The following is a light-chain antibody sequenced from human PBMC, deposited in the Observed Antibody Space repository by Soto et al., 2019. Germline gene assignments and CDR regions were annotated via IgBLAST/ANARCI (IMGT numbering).Light chain of an antibody. CDR1: SSDIGDYDY. Sequence: QSVLTQPASVSGSPGQSITISCTGTSSDIGDYDYVSWYQQHPGKAPKLMIYEVTKRPSGVSNRFSGSKSGNTASLTISGLQAEDEADYYCSSYTSSSTYVFGTGTKVTVL. J-gene: IGLJ1*01. V-gene: IGLV2-14*01. CDR2: EVT. CDR3: SSYTSSSTYV.